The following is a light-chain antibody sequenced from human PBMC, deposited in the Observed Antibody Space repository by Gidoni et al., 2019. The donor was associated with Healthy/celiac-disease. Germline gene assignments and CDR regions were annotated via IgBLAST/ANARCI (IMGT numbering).Light chain of an antibody. CDR2: TES. J-gene: IGKJ4*01. Sequence: DIQMTQSPSTLSASVGDIVTITYQASQSISSVLAWYQQKPGKAPKILIYTESSLEIGVTSMFSCCGSGTEFTLTISSLQHDDFATYYCQQYNSYPLTFGGGTKVEIQ. CDR3: QQYNSYPLT. V-gene: IGKV1-5*03. CDR1: QSISSV.